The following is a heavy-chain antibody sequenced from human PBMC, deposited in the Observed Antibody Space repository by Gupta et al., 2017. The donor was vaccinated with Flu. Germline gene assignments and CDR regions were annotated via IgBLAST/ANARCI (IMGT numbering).Heavy chain of an antibody. J-gene: IGHJ4*02. Sequence: ELQLVEPGGGLVQPGGSLRLSCAASGFTFSSSYLQWVRQAPGTGLVWVSRINPDGSSTTYAESGKGRFTIARDNAKNTLYLQMNSLGDDDTAVYYCATVTSGCWGQGTLVTVSS. V-gene: IGHV3-74*03. CDR3: ATVTSGC. D-gene: IGHD4-17*01. CDR1: GFTFSSSY. CDR2: INPDGSST.